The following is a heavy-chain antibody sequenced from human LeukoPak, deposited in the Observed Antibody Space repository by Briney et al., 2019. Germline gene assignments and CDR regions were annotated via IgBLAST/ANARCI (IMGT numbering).Heavy chain of an antibody. V-gene: IGHV4-34*01. CDR1: GGSFSGYY. CDR2: INYNGST. D-gene: IGHD3-10*01. CDR3: VRGRTVRGVIKFYYYMDV. Sequence: ASETLSLTCGVYGGSFSGYYWSWIRQPPGKGLEWIGEINYNGSTNYNPSLKSRVTISVDTSKNQFSLKLSSVTAADTAVYYCVRGRTVRGVIKFYYYMDVWGKGTTVTVSS. J-gene: IGHJ6*03.